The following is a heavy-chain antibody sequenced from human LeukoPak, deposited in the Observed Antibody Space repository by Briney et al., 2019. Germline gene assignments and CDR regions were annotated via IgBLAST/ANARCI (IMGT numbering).Heavy chain of an antibody. CDR3: ARTAGVLGQNDY. D-gene: IGHD3-10*01. V-gene: IGHV4-34*01. CDR1: GGSFSGYY. CDR2: INHSGST. Sequence: SETLSLTCAVYGGSFSGYYWSWIRQPPGKGLEWIGEINHSGSTNYNPSLKSRVTISVDTSKNQFSLKLSSVTAADTAVYYCARTAGVLGQNDYWGQGTLVTVSS. J-gene: IGHJ4*02.